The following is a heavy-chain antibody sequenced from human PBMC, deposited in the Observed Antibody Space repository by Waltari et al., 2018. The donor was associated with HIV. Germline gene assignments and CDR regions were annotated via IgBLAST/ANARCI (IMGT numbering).Heavy chain of an antibody. J-gene: IGHJ4*02. Sequence: QVLLIQPGAEVRKPGASVKISCQASGSTFTKHHIHWVPQAPTQVLLWSGIIPTDGGAATFPSPFQGRLMLTAHTSTDTVFLELKDLTSADTAVYFCGRGSSDYINYWGQGTLVSVS. CDR2: IPTDGGAA. CDR3: GRGSSDYINY. D-gene: IGHD4-4*01. V-gene: IGHV1-46*03. CDR1: GSTFTKHH.